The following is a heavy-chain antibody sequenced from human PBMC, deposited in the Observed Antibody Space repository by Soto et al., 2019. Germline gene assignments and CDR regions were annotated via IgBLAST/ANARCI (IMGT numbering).Heavy chain of an antibody. CDR3: ARMARQQLVYYGMDV. CDR1: GGSFSGYY. J-gene: IGHJ6*02. V-gene: IGHV4-34*01. Sequence: SETLSLTCAGYGGSFSGYYWSWIRQPPGKGLEWIGEINHSGSTNYNPSLKSRVTISVDTSKNQFSLKLSSVTAADTAVYYCARMARQQLVYYGMDVWGQGTTVTVSS. D-gene: IGHD6-13*01. CDR2: INHSGST.